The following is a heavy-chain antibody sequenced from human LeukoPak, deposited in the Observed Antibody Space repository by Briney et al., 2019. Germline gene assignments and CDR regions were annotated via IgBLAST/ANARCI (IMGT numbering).Heavy chain of an antibody. CDR3: ARAPYSSSFPDY. CDR2: IYYSGST. J-gene: IGHJ4*02. Sequence: SETLSLTCTVSGGSISSYYWSWIRQPPGKGLEWIGYIYYSGSTNYNPSLKSRVTISVDTSKNQFSLKLSSVTAADTAVYYCARAPYSSSFPDYWGQGTLVTVSS. V-gene: IGHV4-59*01. D-gene: IGHD6-13*01. CDR1: GGSISSYY.